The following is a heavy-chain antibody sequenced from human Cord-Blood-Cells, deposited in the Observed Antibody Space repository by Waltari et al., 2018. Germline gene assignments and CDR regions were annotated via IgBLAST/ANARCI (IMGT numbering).Heavy chain of an antibody. CDR2: IYYRGST. CDR3: ARLVGCSSTSCYFWFDP. J-gene: IGHJ5*02. V-gene: IGHV4-59*01. CDR1: GGSISSYY. Sequence: QVQLQESGPGLVKPSETLSLTCTVSGGSISSYYWSWIRQPPGKGLEWIWYIYYRGSTNHNPSLKIRVTISVDTSKNQFSLKLSSVTAADTAVYYCARLVGCSSTSCYFWFDPWGQGTLVTVSS. D-gene: IGHD2-2*01.